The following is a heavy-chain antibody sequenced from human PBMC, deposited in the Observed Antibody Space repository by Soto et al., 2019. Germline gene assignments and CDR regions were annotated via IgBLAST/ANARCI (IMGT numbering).Heavy chain of an antibody. CDR3: ARGSPGPGKYRRVGPKVGMDV. CDR2: ISYDGSNK. V-gene: IGHV3-30-3*01. CDR1: GFTFSSYA. J-gene: IGHJ6*02. Sequence: GGSLRLSCAASGFTFSSYAMHWVRQAPGKGLEWVAVISYDGSNKYYADSVKGRFTISRDNSKNTLYLQMNSLRAEDTAVYYCARGSPGPGKYRRVGPKVGMDVWGQGTTVTVSS. D-gene: IGHD3-16*02.